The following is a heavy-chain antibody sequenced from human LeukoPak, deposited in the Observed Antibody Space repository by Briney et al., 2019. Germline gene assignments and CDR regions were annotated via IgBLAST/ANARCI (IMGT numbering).Heavy chain of an antibody. D-gene: IGHD3-10*01. CDR2: IYYSGST. CDR3: ARLGPLWLGAFDI. Sequence: SETLSLTCTVSGGSISSSSYYWGWIRQPPGKGLEWIGSIYYSGSTYYNPSLKSRVTISVDTSKNQFSLKLSSVTAADTAVYYCARLGPLWLGAFDIWGQGAMVTVSS. J-gene: IGHJ3*02. V-gene: IGHV4-39*01. CDR1: GGSISSSSYY.